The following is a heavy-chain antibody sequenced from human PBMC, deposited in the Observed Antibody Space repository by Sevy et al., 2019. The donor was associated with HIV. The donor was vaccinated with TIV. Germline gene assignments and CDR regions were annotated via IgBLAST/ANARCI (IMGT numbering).Heavy chain of an antibody. V-gene: IGHV3-74*01. D-gene: IGHD3-22*01. CDR1: GFSLHW. J-gene: IGHJ4*02. CDR2: INTDGSHT. CDR3: TRGSYYYDTRQDYFDY. Sequence: GGSLRLSCAPSGFSLHWMYWVRQAPGKGLVWVARINTDGSHTSYADSVKGRFTISRDNAKKMVYLEMNSLRAEDTAIYYCTRGSYYYDTRQDYFDYWGQGTLVTVSS.